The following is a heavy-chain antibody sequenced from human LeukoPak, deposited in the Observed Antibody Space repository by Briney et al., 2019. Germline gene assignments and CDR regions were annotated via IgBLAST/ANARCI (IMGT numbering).Heavy chain of an antibody. V-gene: IGHV3-21*01. J-gene: IGHJ5*02. Sequence: GGSLRLSCAASGFTFSSYSMNWVRQAPGKGLEWVSSISSSSSYIYYADSVKGRFTISRDNAKNSLYLQMNSLRAEDTAVYYCARGQQPDPFDPWGQGTLVTVSS. CDR1: GFTFSSYS. CDR2: ISSSSSYI. CDR3: ARGQQPDPFDP. D-gene: IGHD6-13*01.